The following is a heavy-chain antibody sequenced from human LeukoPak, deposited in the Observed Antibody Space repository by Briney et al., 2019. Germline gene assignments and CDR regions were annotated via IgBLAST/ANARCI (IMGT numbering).Heavy chain of an antibody. CDR2: IYYSGST. CDR3: AVVGPKRVTPNY. CDR1: GGSISSSSYY. Sequence: PSETLSLTCTVSGGSISSSSYYWGWIRQPPGKGLEWIGSIYYSGSTYYNPSLKSRVTISVDTSKNQFSLKLSSVTAADTAVYYSAVVGPKRVTPNYWGQGTLVTVSS. V-gene: IGHV4-39*07. J-gene: IGHJ4*02. D-gene: IGHD2-15*01.